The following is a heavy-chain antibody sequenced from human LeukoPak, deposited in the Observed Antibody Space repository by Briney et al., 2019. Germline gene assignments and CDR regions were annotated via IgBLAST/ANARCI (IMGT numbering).Heavy chain of an antibody. Sequence: GGSLRLSCAASVFTFSPQGIHWVRQAPGKGLEWVAFIRYDGSLTYYADSVKGRFTISRDNSKNTLYLQMSSLRAEDTAVYYCANPVAYESAFDAWGQGTKVTVSS. CDR1: VFTFSPQG. CDR3: ANPVAYESAFDA. J-gene: IGHJ6*02. D-gene: IGHD2-21*01. V-gene: IGHV3-30*02. CDR2: IRYDGSLT.